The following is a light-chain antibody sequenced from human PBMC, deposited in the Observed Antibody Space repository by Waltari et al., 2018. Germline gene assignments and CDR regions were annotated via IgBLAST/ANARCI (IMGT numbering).Light chain of an antibody. CDR2: DAS. Sequence: EIVLTQSPANLSFSPGERATLTCRASQSFSRSLAWYQQKPGQAPRLLISDASNRATGIPARFSGSGSGTDFTLTISSLEPEDFAVYYCQQRSNWPPITFGQGTRLEIK. CDR1: QSFSRS. J-gene: IGKJ5*01. V-gene: IGKV3-11*01. CDR3: QQRSNWPPIT.